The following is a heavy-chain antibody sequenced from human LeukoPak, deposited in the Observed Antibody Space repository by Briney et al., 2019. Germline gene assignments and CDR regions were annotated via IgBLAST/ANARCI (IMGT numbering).Heavy chain of an antibody. V-gene: IGHV4-34*01. CDR2: INHSGST. CDR1: GGSFSGYY. D-gene: IGHD3-10*01. Sequence: SETLSLTCAVYGGSFSGYYWSWIRQPPGKGLEWIGEINHSGSTNHNPSLKSRVTISVDTSKNQFSLKLSSVTAADTAVYYCASNTRPYYYGSGSYWGGYYFDYWGQGTLVTVSS. J-gene: IGHJ4*02. CDR3: ASNTRPYYYGSGSYWGGYYFDY.